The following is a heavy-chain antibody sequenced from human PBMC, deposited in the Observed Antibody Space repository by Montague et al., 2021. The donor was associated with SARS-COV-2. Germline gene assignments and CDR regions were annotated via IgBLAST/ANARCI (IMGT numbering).Heavy chain of an antibody. CDR2: IYYSGST. Sequence: SETLSLTCTVSGGSISSYYWSWIRQPPGKGLEWIGYIYYSGSTNYNPTLKSRVTISVDTSKNQFFLKLSSMTAAGTAVYYCARGFDYWGQGTLVTVSS. V-gene: IGHV4-59*08. CDR3: ARGFDY. CDR1: GGSISSYY. J-gene: IGHJ4*02.